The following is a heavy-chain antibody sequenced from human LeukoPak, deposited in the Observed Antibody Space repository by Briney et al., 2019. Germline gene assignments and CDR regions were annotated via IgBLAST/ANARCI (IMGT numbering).Heavy chain of an antibody. D-gene: IGHD2-15*01. CDR3: ARYCSGGSCYNWFDP. J-gene: IGHJ5*02. CDR1: GFTFSSYD. V-gene: IGHV3-21*01. Sequence: GGSLRLSCADSGFTFSSYDMSWVRQAPGKGLEWVSSISSSSSYIYYADSVKGRFTISRDNSKNTLYLQMNSLRAEDTAVYYCARYCSGGSCYNWFDPWGQGTLVTVSS. CDR2: ISSSSSYI.